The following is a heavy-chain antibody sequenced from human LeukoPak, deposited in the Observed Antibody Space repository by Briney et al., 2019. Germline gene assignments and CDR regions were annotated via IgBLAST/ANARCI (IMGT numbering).Heavy chain of an antibody. Sequence: PGGSLRLSCAASGFTFDDYTMHWVRQAPGKGLEWVSLIIWDGGSTYYADSVKGRFTISRDNSKNSLYLQMNSLRTEDTALYYCAKDSVEWLRSGGHAFDIWGQGTMVTVSS. V-gene: IGHV3-43*01. J-gene: IGHJ3*02. CDR3: AKDSVEWLRSGGHAFDI. CDR2: IIWDGGST. D-gene: IGHD5-12*01. CDR1: GFTFDDYT.